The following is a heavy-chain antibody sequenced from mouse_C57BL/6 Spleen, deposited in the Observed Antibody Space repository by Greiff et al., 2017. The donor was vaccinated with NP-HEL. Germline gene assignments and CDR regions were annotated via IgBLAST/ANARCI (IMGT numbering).Heavy chain of an antibody. V-gene: IGHV1-61*01. D-gene: IGHD2-5*01. J-gene: IGHJ4*01. CDR2: IYPSDSET. CDR1: GYTFTSYW. CDR3: AREGYSNYVESAMDY. Sequence: QVQLQQPGAELVRPGSSVKLSCKASGYTFTSYWMAWVKPRPGQGLEWIGNIYPSDSETHYNQKFKDKATLTVDKSSSTAYMQLSSLTSEDSAVYDCAREGYSNYVESAMDYWGQGTSVTVSS.